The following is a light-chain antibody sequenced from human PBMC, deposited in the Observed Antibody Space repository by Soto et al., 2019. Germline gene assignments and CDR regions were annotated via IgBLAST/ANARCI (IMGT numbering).Light chain of an antibody. CDR2: DAS. CDR1: RGINNF. CDR3: QQYDNLPLT. Sequence: DIQMTQSPSSLSASVGDRLTITCQASRGINNFLNWYQQKPGKAPKLLIYDASNLETGVPSRFSGGGSGTDFTFTISSLQPEDIATYYCQQYDNLPLTFGGGTKVDLK. J-gene: IGKJ4*01. V-gene: IGKV1-33*01.